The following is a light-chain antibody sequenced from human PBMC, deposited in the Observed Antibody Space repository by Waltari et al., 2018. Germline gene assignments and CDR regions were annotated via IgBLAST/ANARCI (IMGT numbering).Light chain of an antibody. V-gene: IGLV3-1*01. J-gene: IGLJ2*01. CDR3: QAWHSSTVV. CDR1: KLGDKF. Sequence: SYELPQQPSVSLSPGQTATIPGPGVKLGDKFACGYKQKPGQSPVLVMYQDNKRPSGIPGRFSGSNSGNTATLTISGTQALDEADYYCQAWHSSTVVFGGGTKLTVL. CDR2: QDN.